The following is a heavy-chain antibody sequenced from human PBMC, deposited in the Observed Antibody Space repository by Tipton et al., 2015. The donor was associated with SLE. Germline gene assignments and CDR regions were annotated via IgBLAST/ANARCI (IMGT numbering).Heavy chain of an antibody. CDR3: ARPLGGSHRTYFDS. J-gene: IGHJ4*02. Sequence: SLRLSCAASGFTFSTYGMHWVRQAPGKGLEWVAVIWYDGSNKDYADSVKGRFTISRDNSKNTLYLQMNSLRGEDTAVYYCARPLGGSHRTYFDSWGQGTLVTVSS. D-gene: IGHD1-26*01. CDR1: GFTFSTYG. CDR2: IWYDGSNK. V-gene: IGHV3-33*01.